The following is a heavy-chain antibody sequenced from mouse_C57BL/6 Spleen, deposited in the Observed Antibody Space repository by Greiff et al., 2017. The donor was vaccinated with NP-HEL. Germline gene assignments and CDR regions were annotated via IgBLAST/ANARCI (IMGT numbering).Heavy chain of an antibody. V-gene: IGHV10-1*01. CDR3: VRQNSNYAMDY. J-gene: IGHJ4*01. CDR1: GFSFNTYA. CDR2: IRSKSNNYAT. Sequence: EVQGVESGGGLVQPKGSLKLSCAASGFSFNTYAMNWVRQAPGKGLEWVARIRSKSNNYATYYADSVKDRSTISRDDSESMLYLQMNNLKTEDTAMYDCVRQNSNYAMDYWGQGTSVTVSS. D-gene: IGHD2-5*01.